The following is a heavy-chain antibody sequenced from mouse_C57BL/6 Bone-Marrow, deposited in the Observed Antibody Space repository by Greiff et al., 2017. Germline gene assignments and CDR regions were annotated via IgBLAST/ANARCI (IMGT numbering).Heavy chain of an antibody. J-gene: IGHJ4*01. V-gene: IGHV1-55*01. CDR3: AMVPGLRSYAMDY. D-gene: IGHD1-1*01. CDR2: IYPGSGST. Sequence: QVQLQQPGAELVKPGASVKMSCKASGYTFTSYWITWVKQRPGQGLEWIGDIYPGSGSTTYNEKFKSKATLTVDTSSSTAYMQLSSLTSEDSAVYYCAMVPGLRSYAMDYWGQGTSVTVSS. CDR1: GYTFTSYW.